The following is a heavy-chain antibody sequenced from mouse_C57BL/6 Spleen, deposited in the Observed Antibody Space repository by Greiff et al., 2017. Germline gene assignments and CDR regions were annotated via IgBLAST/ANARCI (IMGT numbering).Heavy chain of an antibody. CDR2: IDPSDSYT. D-gene: IGHD2-3*01. V-gene: IGHV1-69*01. Sequence: VQLQQPGAELVMPGASVKLSCKASGYTFTSYWMHWVKQRPGQGLEWIGEIDPSDSYTNYNQKFKGKSTLTVDKSSSTAYMQLSSLTSKDSAVYYCARRMGGFDYWGQGTTLTVSS. J-gene: IGHJ2*01. CDR1: GYTFTSYW. CDR3: ARRMGGFDY.